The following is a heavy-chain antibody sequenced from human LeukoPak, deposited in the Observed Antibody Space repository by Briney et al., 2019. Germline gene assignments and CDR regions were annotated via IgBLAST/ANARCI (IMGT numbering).Heavy chain of an antibody. Sequence: SGPTLVNPTQTLTLTCTFSGFSLTTSGVGGGWIRQPPGKALEWHAIIYWDDDKRYSPSLKSRLTITKDTSKNQVVLTMTNMDPVDTATYYCAHRIQLWNRNWFDPWGQGTLVTVSS. CDR3: AHRIQLWNRNWFDP. D-gene: IGHD5-18*01. V-gene: IGHV2-5*02. CDR2: IYWDDDK. CDR1: GFSLTTSGVG. J-gene: IGHJ5*02.